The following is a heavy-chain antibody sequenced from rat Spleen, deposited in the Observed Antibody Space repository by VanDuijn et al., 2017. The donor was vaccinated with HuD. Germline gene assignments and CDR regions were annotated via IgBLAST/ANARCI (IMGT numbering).Heavy chain of an antibody. CDR3: ARRGYNNYCFFDF. J-gene: IGHJ2*01. Sequence: EVQLVESGGGLEQPGRSLTLSCAASGFNFSDNAMSWVRQAPKKGLEWVATIVFDGSGTYYRDSVKGRFTISRDNAKNTLYLKMNSLRSEDTATYYCARRGYNNYCFFDFWGQGVMVTVSS. CDR1: GFNFSDNA. D-gene: IGHD1-10*01. CDR2: IVFDGSGT. V-gene: IGHV5-17*01.